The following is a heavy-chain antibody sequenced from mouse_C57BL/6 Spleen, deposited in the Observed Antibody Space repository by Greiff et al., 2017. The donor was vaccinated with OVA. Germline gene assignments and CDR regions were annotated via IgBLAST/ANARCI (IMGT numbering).Heavy chain of an antibody. Sequence: VQLKESGPELVKPGASVKISCKASGYSLTGYYMNWVKQSPEKSLEWIGEINPSTGGTTYNQKFKAKATLTVDKSSSTAYMQLKSLTSEDSAVYYCARSNYYGSRADWYFDVWGTGTTVTVSS. V-gene: IGHV1-42*01. D-gene: IGHD1-1*01. CDR3: ARSNYYGSRADWYFDV. J-gene: IGHJ1*03. CDR1: GYSLTGYY. CDR2: INPSTGGT.